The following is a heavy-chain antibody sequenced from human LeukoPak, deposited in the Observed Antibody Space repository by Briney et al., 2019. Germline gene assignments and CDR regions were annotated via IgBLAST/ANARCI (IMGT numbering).Heavy chain of an antibody. V-gene: IGHV3-23*01. Sequence: GGSLRLSCAASGFTFSSYAMSWVRQAPGKGLEWVSAISGSGGSTYYADSVKGRFTISRDNSKNALYLQMNSLRAEDTAVYYCANSVVYVHYYFDYWGQGTLVTVSS. J-gene: IGHJ4*02. CDR1: GFTFSSYA. D-gene: IGHD2-8*02. CDR3: ANSVVYVHYYFDY. CDR2: ISGSGGST.